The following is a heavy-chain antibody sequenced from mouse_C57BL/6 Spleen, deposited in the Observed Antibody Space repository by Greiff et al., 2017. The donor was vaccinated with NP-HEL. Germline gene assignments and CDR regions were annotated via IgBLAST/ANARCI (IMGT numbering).Heavy chain of an antibody. D-gene: IGHD1-1*01. CDR2: IRLKSDNYAT. CDR1: GFTFSNYW. J-gene: IGHJ2*01. V-gene: IGHV6-3*01. Sequence: EVHLVESGGGLVHPGGSMKLSCVASGFTFSNYWMNWVRQSPEKGLEWVAQIRLKSDNYATHYAESVKGRFTISRDDSKSSVYLQMNNLRAEDTGIYYCTGPYYYGSLDYWGQGTTLTVSS. CDR3: TGPYYYGSLDY.